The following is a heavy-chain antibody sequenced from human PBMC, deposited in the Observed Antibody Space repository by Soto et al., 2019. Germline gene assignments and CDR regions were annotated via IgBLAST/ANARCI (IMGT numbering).Heavy chain of an antibody. J-gene: IGHJ4*02. D-gene: IGHD6-13*01. CDR3: ARVEQQLETNTDCYGHFDY. CDR1: GCSISSGGYY. CDR2: INHSGST. V-gene: IGHV4-34*01. Sequence: SETLSLTCAVSGCSISSGGYYWSWIRQHPGKGLEWIGEINHSGSTNYNPSLKSRVTISVDTSKNQFSLKLSSVTAADTAVYYCARVEQQLETNTDCYGHFDYWGQGTLVTAPQ.